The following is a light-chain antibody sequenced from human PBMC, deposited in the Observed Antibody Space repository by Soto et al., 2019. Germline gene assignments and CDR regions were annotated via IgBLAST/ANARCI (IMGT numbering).Light chain of an antibody. CDR3: NSYTTSTTYV. J-gene: IGLJ1*01. CDR2: EVS. CDR1: SSDVGSYDY. Sequence: QSELTQPASVSGSPGQSITISCTGTSSDVGSYDYVSWYQQHPGKAPKLIIQEVSYRPSGVSNRFSGSKSGNTASLTISGLQAEDEADYYCNSYTTSTTYVFGTGTKVTVL. V-gene: IGLV2-14*01.